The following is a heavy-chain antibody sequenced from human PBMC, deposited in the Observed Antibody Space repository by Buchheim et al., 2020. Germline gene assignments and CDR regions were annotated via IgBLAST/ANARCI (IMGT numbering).Heavy chain of an antibody. CDR1: GFTFSGYG. Sequence: QVQLVESGGGVVQPGRSLGLSCSASGFTFSGYGMHWVRQAPGKGLEWVARIWVDGSAEDYADFVKGRFSISRDNSNNTVFLQMSSLGAEDTAVYYCARENWATGCSVSNCVSLDYWGQGAL. CDR2: IWVDGSAE. V-gene: IGHV3-33*01. J-gene: IGHJ4*02. D-gene: IGHD2-15*01. CDR3: ARENWATGCSVSNCVSLDY.